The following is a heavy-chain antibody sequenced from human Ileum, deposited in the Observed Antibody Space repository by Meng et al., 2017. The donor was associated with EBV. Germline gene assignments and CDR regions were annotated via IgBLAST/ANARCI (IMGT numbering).Heavy chain of an antibody. Sequence: QFLLLQSGSDVKKPGASVRVSCKASPYAFGTHGISWVRQAPGLGLEWMGWFVNYRDTYPAPKFQDRVTMTTDTHTNTVIMELRSLTSDDTAVYYCVKGTPGRSYCDYWGQGTLVTVSS. CDR2: FVNYRDT. V-gene: IGHV1-18*01. CDR1: PYAFGTHG. CDR3: VKGTPGRSYCDY. J-gene: IGHJ4*02. D-gene: IGHD3-10*01.